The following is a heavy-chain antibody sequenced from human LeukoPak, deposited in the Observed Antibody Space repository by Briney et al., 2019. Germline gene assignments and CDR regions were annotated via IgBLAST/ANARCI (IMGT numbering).Heavy chain of an antibody. D-gene: IGHD6-19*01. V-gene: IGHV3-23*01. CDR2: ISGSGGST. J-gene: IGHJ1*01. CDR1: GFTFSSYA. CDR3: AKVGAVATMDAEYFRH. Sequence: PGGSLRLSCAASGFTFSSYAMSWVRQAQGKGLEWVSAISGSGGSTYYADSVKGRFTISRDNSKNTLYLQMNSLRAEDTAVYYCAKVGAVATMDAEYFRHWGQGTLVTVSS.